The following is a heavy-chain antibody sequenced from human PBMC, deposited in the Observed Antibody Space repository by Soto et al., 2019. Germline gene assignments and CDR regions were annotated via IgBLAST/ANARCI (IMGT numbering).Heavy chain of an antibody. CDR2: ISYDGSNK. Sequence: QVQLVESGGGVVQPGRSLRLSCAASGFTFSSYAMHWVRQAPGKGLEWVAVISYDGSNKYYADSVKGRFTISRDNSKNTLYLQMNCLRAEDTAVYYCARDIDCSGGSCYSADFDYWGQGTLVTVSS. J-gene: IGHJ4*02. D-gene: IGHD2-15*01. CDR1: GFTFSSYA. CDR3: ARDIDCSGGSCYSADFDY. V-gene: IGHV3-30-3*01.